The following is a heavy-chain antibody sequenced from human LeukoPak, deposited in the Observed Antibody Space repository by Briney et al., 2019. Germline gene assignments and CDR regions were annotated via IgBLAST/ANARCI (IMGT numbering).Heavy chain of an antibody. V-gene: IGHV4-34*01. CDR1: GGSFSGYY. Sequence: PSETLSLTCAVYGGSFSGYYWSWIRQPPGKGLEWIGEINHSGSTNYNPSLKSRVTISVDTSKNQFSLKLSSVTAADTAVYYCAIRSYYGSGSPRIFDYWGQGTLVTVSS. J-gene: IGHJ4*02. CDR3: AIRSYYGSGSPRIFDY. D-gene: IGHD3-10*01. CDR2: INHSGST.